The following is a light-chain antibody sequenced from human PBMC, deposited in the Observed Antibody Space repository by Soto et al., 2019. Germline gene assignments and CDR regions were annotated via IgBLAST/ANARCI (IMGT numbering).Light chain of an antibody. CDR1: TDNNY. J-gene: IGLJ3*02. CDR3: SSYGGISTLV. V-gene: IGLV2-14*01. Sequence: QSALTQPASVSGSPGQSITISCAGTTDNNYVSWYQQHPGKAPKFVIYEVSNRPSGVSNRFSGSKSDNTASLTISGLQAEDEADYYCSSYGGISTLVFGGGTKVTVL. CDR2: EVS.